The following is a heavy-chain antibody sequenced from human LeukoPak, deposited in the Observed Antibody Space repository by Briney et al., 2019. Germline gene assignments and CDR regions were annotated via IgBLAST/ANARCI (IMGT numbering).Heavy chain of an antibody. CDR3: ARVGGSSWGYFYYHMDV. V-gene: IGHV3-74*01. CDR1: GFTFNSYL. D-gene: IGHD6-13*01. CDR2: INSDGSNQ. Sequence: GGSLRLSCAASGFTFNSYLMHWVRHTPGKGLVWVSHINSDGSNQSYADSVKGRFTISRDNAKNTLYLQMNSLRAEDTAVYYCARVGGSSWGYFYYHMDVWGKGTAVTVSS. J-gene: IGHJ6*03.